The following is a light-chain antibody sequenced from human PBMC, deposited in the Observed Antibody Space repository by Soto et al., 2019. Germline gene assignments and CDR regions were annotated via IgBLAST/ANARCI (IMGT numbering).Light chain of an antibody. CDR2: DVS. J-gene: IGLJ3*02. Sequence: QSVLTQPRSVSGSPGQSVTISCTGTSSDVGGYNYVSWYQQHPGKAPKLMIYDVSKRPSGVPDRFSGSKSGNTASLTISGLRADDEADYYCCSYAGSYTLVFGGGTKLTVL. CDR3: CSYAGSYTLV. V-gene: IGLV2-11*01. CDR1: SSDVGGYNY.